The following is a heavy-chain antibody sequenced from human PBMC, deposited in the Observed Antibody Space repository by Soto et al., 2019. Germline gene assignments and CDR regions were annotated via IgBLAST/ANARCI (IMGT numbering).Heavy chain of an antibody. D-gene: IGHD6-6*01. J-gene: IGHJ3*02. V-gene: IGHV5-51*01. Sequence: GESLKISCKGSGYSFTSYWIGWVRQMPGKGLEWMGIIYPGDSDTRYSPSFQGQVTISADKSISTACLQWSSLKASDTAMYYCARHRAARPGSLDAFDIWGQGTMVTVSS. CDR2: IYPGDSDT. CDR3: ARHRAARPGSLDAFDI. CDR1: GYSFTSYW.